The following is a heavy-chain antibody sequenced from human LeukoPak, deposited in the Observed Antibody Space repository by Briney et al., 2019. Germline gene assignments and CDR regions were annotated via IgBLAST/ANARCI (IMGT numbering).Heavy chain of an antibody. D-gene: IGHD2-2*01. J-gene: IGHJ3*02. V-gene: IGHV3-13*05. Sequence: PGGSLRLSCAASGFTFSSYDMHWVRHAPGKGLEWVSAIGTAGDPYYSGSVTGRFTISRENAKNSLYLQMNSLRAGDTAVYYCARGAGRYCSSTSCYPDAFDIWGQGTMVTVSS. CDR1: GFTFSSYD. CDR2: IGTAGDP. CDR3: ARGAGRYCSSTSCYPDAFDI.